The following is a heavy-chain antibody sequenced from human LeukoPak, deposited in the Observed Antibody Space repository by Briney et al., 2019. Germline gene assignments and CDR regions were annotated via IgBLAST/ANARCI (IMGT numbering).Heavy chain of an antibody. Sequence: GGSLRLSCAASGFTFSNYWMSWVRLAPGKGLEWVANIKRDGSEKYYVDSVEGRFTISRDNAKNLLSLQMNSLRAEDTAVYHCARVFIVGSRSVFDFWGQGTLVTVSS. D-gene: IGHD2-21*01. J-gene: IGHJ4*02. CDR2: IKRDGSEK. CDR1: GFTFSNYW. V-gene: IGHV3-7*01. CDR3: ARVFIVGSRSVFDF.